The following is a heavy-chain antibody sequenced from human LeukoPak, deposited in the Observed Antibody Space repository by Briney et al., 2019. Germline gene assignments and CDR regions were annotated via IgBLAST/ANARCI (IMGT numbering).Heavy chain of an antibody. J-gene: IGHJ6*02. CDR1: GYTFTSYY. D-gene: IGHD2-15*01. CDR3: AWAYCSGGSCYAGFRYGMDV. CDR2: INPSGGST. Sequence: ASVKVSCKASGYTFTSYYMHWVRQAPGQGLEWMGIINPSGGSTSYAQKFQGRVTMTRDTSTSTVYMELSSLRSEDTAVYYCAWAYCSGGSCYAGFRYGMDVWGQGTTVTVSS. V-gene: IGHV1-46*01.